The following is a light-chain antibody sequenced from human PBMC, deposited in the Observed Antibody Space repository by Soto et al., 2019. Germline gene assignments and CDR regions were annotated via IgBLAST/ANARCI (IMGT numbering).Light chain of an antibody. J-gene: IGKJ1*01. CDR2: DAS. CDR1: QTISTY. Sequence: IQMTQSPSSLAASVGDRITITCRASQTISTYVNWYRQKSGAAPELLLYDASTLQSGVPSRFSGGASETDFTLTISSLQLEDFATYYCQQTYNTPLTFGQGTKVDIK. V-gene: IGKV1-39*01. CDR3: QQTYNTPLT.